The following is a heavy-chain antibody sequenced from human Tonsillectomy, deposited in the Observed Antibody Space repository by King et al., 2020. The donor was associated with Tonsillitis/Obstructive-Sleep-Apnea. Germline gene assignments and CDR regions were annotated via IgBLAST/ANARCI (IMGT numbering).Heavy chain of an antibody. CDR3: ARAESFHDAFEI. CDR2: ISSSGNTI. Sequence: VQLVESGGGLVQPGGSLRLSCAASGFTFSSYEMNWVRQAPGKGLEWVSYISSSGNTIYYADSVKGRFTISRDNAKNSLYLQMNSLRAEDTAVYYCARAESFHDAFEIWGQGTMVTVSS. CDR1: GFTFSSYE. V-gene: IGHV3-48*03. D-gene: IGHD3-10*01. J-gene: IGHJ3*02.